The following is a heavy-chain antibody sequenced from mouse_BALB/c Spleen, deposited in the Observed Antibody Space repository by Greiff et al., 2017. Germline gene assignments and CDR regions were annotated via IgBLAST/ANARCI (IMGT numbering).Heavy chain of an antibody. J-gene: IGHJ1*01. Sequence: EVQVVESGGGLVQPGGSPKLSCAASGFTFSSYTMSWVRQTPEKRLEWVAYISNGGGSTYYPDTVKCRFTISRDNAKNTLYLQMSSLKSEDTAMYYCARHRATMITTGYFDVWGAGTTVTVSS. CDR3: ARHRATMITTGYFDV. D-gene: IGHD2-4*01. V-gene: IGHV5-12-2*01. CDR1: GFTFSSYT. CDR2: ISNGGGST.